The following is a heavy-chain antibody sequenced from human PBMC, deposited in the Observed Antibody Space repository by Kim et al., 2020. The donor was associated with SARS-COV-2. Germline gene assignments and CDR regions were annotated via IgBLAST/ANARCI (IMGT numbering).Heavy chain of an antibody. CDR2: ISGDGGST. CDR1: GFTFDDYA. J-gene: IGHJ4*02. D-gene: IGHD3-22*01. V-gene: IGHV3-43*02. CDR3: AKDSLYYDSSGYYCN. Sequence: GGYLRLSCAASGFTFDDYAMHWVRQAPGKGLEWVSLISGDGGSTYYADSVKGRFTISRDNSKNSLYLQMNSLRTEDTALYYCAKDSLYYDSSGYYCNWGQGTLVTVSS.